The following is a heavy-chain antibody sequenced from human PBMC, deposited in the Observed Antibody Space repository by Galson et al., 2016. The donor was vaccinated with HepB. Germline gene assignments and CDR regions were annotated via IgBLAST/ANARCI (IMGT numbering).Heavy chain of an antibody. J-gene: IGHJ6*02. CDR2: ISWNRGRI. V-gene: IGHV3-9*01. Sequence: SLRLSCADSGFSFDDYAMHWVRQAPGKGLEWVSGISWNRGRIGYADSVKGRVPISRDNAKNSLYLQMNRLTTEDTALYYCTKDGNAGTPLNYYTRYGMDVWGQGTTVTVSS. CDR3: TKDGNAGTPLNYYTRYGMDV. CDR1: GFSFDDYA. D-gene: IGHD1-1*01.